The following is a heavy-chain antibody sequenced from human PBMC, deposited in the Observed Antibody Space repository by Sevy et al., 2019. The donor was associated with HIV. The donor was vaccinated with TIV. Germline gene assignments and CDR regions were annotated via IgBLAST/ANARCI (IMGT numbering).Heavy chain of an antibody. V-gene: IGHV3-66*02. CDR2: IYSGAGT. D-gene: IGHD3-22*01. CDR3: ARGLDESSGFYSFDY. CDR1: GFTVSSNY. J-gene: IGHJ4*02. Sequence: GGSLRLSCAASGFTVSSNYMSWVRQAPGKGLEWVSVIYSGAGTYYADSVKGRFTISRDNSKNWLYLQMNSLRAEDTALYYCARGLDESSGFYSFDYWGQGTLVTVSS.